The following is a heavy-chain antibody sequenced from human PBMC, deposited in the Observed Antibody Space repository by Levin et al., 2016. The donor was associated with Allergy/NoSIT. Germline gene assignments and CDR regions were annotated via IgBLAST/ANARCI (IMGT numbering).Heavy chain of an antibody. Sequence: VRQAPGKGLEWVSAISGSGGSTYYADSVKGRFTISRDNSKNTLYLQMNSLRAEDTAVYYCAKDISPNFYDILTGYYLRENDYWGQGTLVTVSS. CDR3: AKDISPNFYDILTGYYLRENDY. V-gene: IGHV3-23*01. D-gene: IGHD3-9*01. CDR2: ISGSGGST. J-gene: IGHJ4*02.